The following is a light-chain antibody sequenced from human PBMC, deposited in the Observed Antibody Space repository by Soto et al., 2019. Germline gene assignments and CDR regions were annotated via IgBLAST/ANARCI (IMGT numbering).Light chain of an antibody. CDR3: QQYNSYPYT. J-gene: IGKJ2*01. V-gene: IGKV1-5*01. CDR1: QTITSW. Sequence: DIQMTQSPSTLSASVGDRVTITCRASQTITSWLAWYQQKPGKAPKFLIYDASTLETGVPSRFSGSGSGTEFTLNISSLQPDDFATYYCQQYNSYPYTFGQGTKLEIK. CDR2: DAS.